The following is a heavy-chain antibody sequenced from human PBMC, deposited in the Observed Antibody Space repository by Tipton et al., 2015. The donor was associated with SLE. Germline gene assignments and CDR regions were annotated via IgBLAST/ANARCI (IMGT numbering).Heavy chain of an antibody. J-gene: IGHJ4*02. V-gene: IGHV4-31*03. CDR1: DGSISTDGYF. Sequence: TLSLTCTVSDGSISTDGYFWSWIRRRPGTGLEWIGYIYYSGSSYYSPSLESRITLSVDTSENQFSLKLRSVTAADTAVYYCARDRPLDYWGQGTLVTVSS. CDR3: ARDRPLDY. CDR2: IYYSGSS.